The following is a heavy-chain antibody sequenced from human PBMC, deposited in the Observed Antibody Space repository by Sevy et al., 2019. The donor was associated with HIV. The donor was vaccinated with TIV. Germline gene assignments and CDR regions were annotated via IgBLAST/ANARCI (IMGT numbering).Heavy chain of an antibody. CDR1: GFNLTDYY. CDR2: ISGGDTTT. CDR3: AAISGYCRDGTCYAGTSIDQ. D-gene: IGHD2-15*01. Sequence: GVSLRLSCAASGFNLTDYYINWIRQAPGKGLEWISYISGGDTTTYYSDSVKGRFTVSRDNAKNSVFLQMISLRAGDTAVYYCAAISGYCRDGTCYAGTSIDQWGEGSLVTVSS. J-gene: IGHJ4*02. V-gene: IGHV3-11*01.